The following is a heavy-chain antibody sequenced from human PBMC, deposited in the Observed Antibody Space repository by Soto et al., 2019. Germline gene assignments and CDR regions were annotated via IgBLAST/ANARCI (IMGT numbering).Heavy chain of an antibody. CDR3: VGGQYYFDY. CDR1: GFPFTTYG. CDR2: ISYDGSNR. V-gene: IGHV3-30*03. D-gene: IGHD3-10*01. J-gene: IGHJ4*02. Sequence: QVQLVESGGGVVQPGRSLGLSCAASGFPFTTYGMHWVREGPGKGLEWVAVISYDGSNRYYADSVKGRFTISRDNSKNTLYLQMNNLRPEDTALYYCVGGQYYFDYRGQGTLVTVSS.